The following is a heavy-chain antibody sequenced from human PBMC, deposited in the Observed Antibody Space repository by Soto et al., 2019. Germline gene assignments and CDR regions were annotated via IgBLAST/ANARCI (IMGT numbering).Heavy chain of an antibody. CDR3: ARDASYYSLWSGYYPSRNGMDV. CDR2: IWYDGSKK. V-gene: IGHV3-33*01. J-gene: IGHJ6*02. D-gene: IGHD3-3*01. CDR1: GFTFSSFG. Sequence: QVQVVESGGDVVQPGRSLRLSCAASGFTFSSFGMHWVRQAPGKGLEWVSLIWYDGSKKSYGDSVQGRFTISRDNSRNTVYLQMNSLRADDTAVYYCARDASYYSLWSGYYPSRNGMDVWGQGTTVTVSS.